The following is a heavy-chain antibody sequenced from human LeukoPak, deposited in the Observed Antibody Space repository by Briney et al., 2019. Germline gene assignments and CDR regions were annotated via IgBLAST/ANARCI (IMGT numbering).Heavy chain of an antibody. CDR1: GGSISSRSYY. Sequence: PSETLSLTCTVSGGSISSRSYYWGWIRQPPGKGLEWIGSIYYSGSTYYNPSLKSRVTIPVDTSKNQFSLKLSSVTAADTAVYYCARGDYYYYYMDVWGKGTTVTVSS. CDR2: IYYSGST. V-gene: IGHV4-39*07. CDR3: ARGDYYYYYMDV. J-gene: IGHJ6*03.